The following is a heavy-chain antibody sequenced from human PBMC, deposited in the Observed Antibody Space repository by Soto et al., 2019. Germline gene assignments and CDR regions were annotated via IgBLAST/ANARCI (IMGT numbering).Heavy chain of an antibody. CDR3: VRRYCSSTSCTFDY. CDR1: GFTFNSYE. V-gene: IGHV3-48*03. Sequence: GGSLRLSCAASGFTFNSYEMNWVRQAPGKGLEWVSFISSSGSARYYAESVKGRFTISRDNGKNSLYLQMNSLRAEDTAVYYCVRRYCSSTSCTFDYWGQGTLVTVSS. CDR2: ISSSGSAR. D-gene: IGHD2-2*01. J-gene: IGHJ4*02.